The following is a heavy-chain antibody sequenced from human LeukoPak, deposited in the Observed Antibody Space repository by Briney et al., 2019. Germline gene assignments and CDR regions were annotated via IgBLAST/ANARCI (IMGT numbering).Heavy chain of an antibody. CDR2: IYYSGST. CDR1: GGSISSGGYY. D-gene: IGHD4-23*01. CDR3: ARFSRGGNSGWDY. J-gene: IGHJ4*02. V-gene: IGHV4-31*03. Sequence: PSQTLSLTCTVSGGSISSGGYYWSWIRQHPGKGLEWIGYIYYSGSTYYNPSLKSRVTISVDTSKNQFSLKLSSVTAADTAVYYCARFSRGGNSGWDYWGQGTLVTVSS.